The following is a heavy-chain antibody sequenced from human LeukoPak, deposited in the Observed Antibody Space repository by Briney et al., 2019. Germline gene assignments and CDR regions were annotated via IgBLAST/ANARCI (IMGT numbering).Heavy chain of an antibody. CDR1: GFTFSSYG. CDR3: AKDKDWGPYSSSWPLDY. Sequence: GGSLRLSCAASGFTFSSYGMHWVRQAPGKGLEWVAFIRYDGSNKYYADSVKGRFTISRDNSKNTLYLQMNSLRAEDTAVYYCAKDKDWGPYSSSWPLDYWGQGTLVTVSS. V-gene: IGHV3-30*02. CDR2: IRYDGSNK. D-gene: IGHD6-13*01. J-gene: IGHJ4*02.